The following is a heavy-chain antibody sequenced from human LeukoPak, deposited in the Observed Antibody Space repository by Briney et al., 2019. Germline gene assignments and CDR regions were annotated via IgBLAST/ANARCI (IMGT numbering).Heavy chain of an antibody. CDR3: ASIRRGEFLPGSH. CDR1: GGSINSDNYF. Sequence: PSQTLSLTCTVSGGSINSDNYFWNWIRQPAGKGLEWIGRIYTGVDTNYNPSLKSRVTISVDPSKNQFSLRLTSVTAADAAVYYCASIRRGEFLPGSHWGQGALVTVSS. CDR2: IYTGVDT. D-gene: IGHD3-16*01. J-gene: IGHJ4*02. V-gene: IGHV4-61*02.